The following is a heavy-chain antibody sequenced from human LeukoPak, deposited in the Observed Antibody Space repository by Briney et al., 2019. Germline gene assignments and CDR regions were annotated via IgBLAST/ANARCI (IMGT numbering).Heavy chain of an antibody. J-gene: IGHJ4*02. CDR3: AKENRDGYNGYFDY. Sequence: PGGSLRLSCAASGFTFSSYAMSWVRQAPGKGLEWVAVISYDGSNKYYADSVKGRFTISRDNSKNTLYLQMNSLRAEDTAVYYCAKENRDGYNGYFDYWGQGTLVTVSS. D-gene: IGHD5-24*01. CDR1: GFTFSSYA. CDR2: ISYDGSNK. V-gene: IGHV3-30*18.